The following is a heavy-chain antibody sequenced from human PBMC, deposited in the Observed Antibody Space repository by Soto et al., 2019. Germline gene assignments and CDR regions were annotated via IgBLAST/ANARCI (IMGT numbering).Heavy chain of an antibody. D-gene: IGHD5-18*01. V-gene: IGHV4-59*01. CDR1: GGSISSYY. J-gene: IGHJ5*02. CDR2: IYYSGST. CDR3: ARDFAQLWRNWFDP. Sequence: SETLSLTCTVSGGSISSYYWSWIRQPPGKGLEWIGYIYYSGSTNYNPSLKSRVTISVDTSKNQFSLKLSSVTAADTAVYYCARDFAQLWRNWFDPWGQGTLVTVS.